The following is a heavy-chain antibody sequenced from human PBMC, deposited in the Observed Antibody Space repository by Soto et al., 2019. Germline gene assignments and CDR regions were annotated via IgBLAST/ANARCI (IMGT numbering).Heavy chain of an antibody. D-gene: IGHD5-12*01. CDR2: ISWNSGSI. V-gene: IGHV3-9*01. CDR3: AKARKVVATITAFDI. J-gene: IGHJ3*02. Sequence: EVQLVESGGGLVQPGRSLRLSCAASGFTFDDYAMHWVRQAPGKGLEWVSGISWNSGSIGYADSVKGRFTISRDNAKNSLYLQMNGLRAEDTALYYCAKARKVVATITAFDIWGQGTMVTVSS. CDR1: GFTFDDYA.